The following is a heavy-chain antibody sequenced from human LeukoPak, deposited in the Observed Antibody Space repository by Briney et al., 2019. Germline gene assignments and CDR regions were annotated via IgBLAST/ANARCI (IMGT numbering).Heavy chain of an antibody. CDR3: ASRPGGYSYGYRYYYYYYMDV. Sequence: SSETLSLTCTVSSGSISTSNYYWGWVRQPPGKALEWIGNIFYSGSTYYSPSLKSRVTISLDTSRNQFSLKLNSVTAADTAVYYCASRPGGYSYGYRYYYYYYMDVWGKGTTVTISS. CDR1: SGSISTSNYY. CDR2: IFYSGST. D-gene: IGHD5-18*01. V-gene: IGHV4-39*07. J-gene: IGHJ6*03.